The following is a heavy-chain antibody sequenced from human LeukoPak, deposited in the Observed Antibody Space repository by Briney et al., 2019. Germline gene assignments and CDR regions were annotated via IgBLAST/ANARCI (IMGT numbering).Heavy chain of an antibody. CDR3: VKSMSGLNDY. CDR1: RFTFSSYW. D-gene: IGHD3-3*01. J-gene: IGHJ4*02. V-gene: IGHV3-7*01. CDR2: IKQDGSEK. Sequence: PGGSLRLSCAASRFTFSSYWMSWVRQAPGKGLEWVANIKQDGSEKYYVDSVKGRFAISRDNAKNSLYLQMNSLRAEDTAVYYCVKSMSGLNDYWGQGTLVTVSS.